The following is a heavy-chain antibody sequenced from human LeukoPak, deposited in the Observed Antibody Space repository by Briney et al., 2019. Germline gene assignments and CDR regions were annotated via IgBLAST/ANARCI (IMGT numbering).Heavy chain of an antibody. D-gene: IGHD4-23*01. CDR1: GFTFSSYE. J-gene: IGHJ4*02. CDR3: AREGTVATSDY. CDR2: ISSSGSTI. Sequence: PGGSLRLSCAASGFTFSSYEMNWVRQAPGKGLEWVSYISSSGSTIYYADSVKGRFTISRDNAKNSLYLQMNSLRAEDTAVYYCAREGTVATSDYWGQGTLVTVSS. V-gene: IGHV3-48*03.